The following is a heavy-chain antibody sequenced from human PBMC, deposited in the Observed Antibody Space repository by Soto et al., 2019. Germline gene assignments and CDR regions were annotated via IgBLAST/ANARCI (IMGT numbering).Heavy chain of an antibody. V-gene: IGHV4-30-2*01. CDR3: AGMPYTSGLRFDP. CDR1: GDSYSISTYS. CDR2: IYQSGVT. D-gene: IGHD6-19*01. J-gene: IGHJ5*02. Sequence: SETLSLTCNMSGDSYSISTYSWSWIRQPPGKALQWIGFIYQSGVTSYNPSLASRVSISLARSNNQCSLKLKSVTAADTAVYFCAGMPYTSGLRFDPWGPGTLVTVSS.